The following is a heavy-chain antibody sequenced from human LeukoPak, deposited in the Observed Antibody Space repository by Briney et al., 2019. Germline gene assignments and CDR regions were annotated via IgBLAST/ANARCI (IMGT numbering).Heavy chain of an antibody. D-gene: IGHD2-2*01. J-gene: IGHJ4*02. Sequence: GGSLRVYFAASEFTFSTYSMNGVRQAPGKGLASISYISSSSDTTLYADSVKGRFTISRDNAKNSLYLQMNRLGAEDTAVFYCARHYCTTTTCSSGAFDYWGQGTLVTVSS. CDR1: EFTFSTYS. CDR2: ISSSSDTT. CDR3: ARHYCTTTTCSSGAFDY. V-gene: IGHV3-48*01.